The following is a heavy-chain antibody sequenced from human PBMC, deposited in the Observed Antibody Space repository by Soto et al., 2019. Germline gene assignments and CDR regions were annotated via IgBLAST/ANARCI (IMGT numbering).Heavy chain of an antibody. CDR1: GGSFSGYY. CDR2: INHSGST. CDR3: ANSYGDGDY. D-gene: IGHD4-17*01. J-gene: IGHJ4*02. Sequence: SETLSLTCAVYGGSFSGYYWSWIRQPPGKGLEWMGEINHSGSTNYNPSLKSRVTISVDTSKNQFSLKLSSVTAADTAVYYCANSYGDGDYWGQGTLVTVSS. V-gene: IGHV4-34*01.